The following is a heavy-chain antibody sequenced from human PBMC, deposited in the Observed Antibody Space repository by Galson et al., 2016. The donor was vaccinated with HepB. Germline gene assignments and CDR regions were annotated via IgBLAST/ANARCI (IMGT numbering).Heavy chain of an antibody. V-gene: IGHV3-72*01. CDR1: GFSFSDHY. J-gene: IGHJ3*01. CDR3: ARVTSFIRDIGTLDL. CDR2: IRKRSNSYTT. D-gene: IGHD5-12*01. Sequence: SLRLSCAASGFSFSDHYMDWVRQAPGKGLEWVGRIRKRSNSYTTEYGASVKGRFSASRDDSENSLYLQMDSLKSEDTAVYYCARVTSFIRDIGTLDLWGRGTLVTVSS.